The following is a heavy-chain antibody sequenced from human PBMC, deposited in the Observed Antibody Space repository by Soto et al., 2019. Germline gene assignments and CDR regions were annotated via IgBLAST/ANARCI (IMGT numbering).Heavy chain of an antibody. V-gene: IGHV3-30*18. J-gene: IGHJ4*02. CDR1: GFTFRWFG. CDR2: ISNDGSNE. CDR3: AKGEVRGIIPSYFDY. Sequence: GGSLRLSCAGSGFTFRWFGMNWVRQAPGKGLEWVARISNDGSNEYYVDSVKGRFTISRDNSKNTLYLQMDSLRAEDTAVYYCAKGEVRGIIPSYFDYWGLGTLVTAPQ. D-gene: IGHD3-10*01.